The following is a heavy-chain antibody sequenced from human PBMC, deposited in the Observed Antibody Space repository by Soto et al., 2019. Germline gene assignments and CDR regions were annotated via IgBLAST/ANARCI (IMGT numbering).Heavy chain of an antibody. CDR2: IDPSDSYT. CDR1: GYSFTSYW. D-gene: IGHD5-18*01. V-gene: IGHV5-10-1*01. J-gene: IGHJ6*02. CDR3: ARHSYAPYYYYGMDV. Sequence: GESLKISCKGSGYSFTSYWISWVRQMPGKGLEWMGRIDPSDSYTNYSPSFQGHVTISADKSISTAYLQWSSLKASDTAMYYCARHSYAPYYYYGMDVWGQGTTVTVSS.